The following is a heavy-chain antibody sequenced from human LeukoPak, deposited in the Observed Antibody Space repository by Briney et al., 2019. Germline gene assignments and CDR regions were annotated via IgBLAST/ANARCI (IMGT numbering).Heavy chain of an antibody. CDR3: ATTYHCTKGVCYSSLRD. J-gene: IGHJ4*02. Sequence: SGTLSLTCTVSGGSISSSSYFWGWIRQPPGKGLEWIGTIYYNGLTYYNPSLGSRVTISVDTSKNQFSLNLRSVTAADTSVYYCATTYHCTKGVCYSSLRDWGQGTLVTVSS. D-gene: IGHD2-8*01. CDR2: IYYNGLT. CDR1: GGSISSSSYF. V-gene: IGHV4-39*01.